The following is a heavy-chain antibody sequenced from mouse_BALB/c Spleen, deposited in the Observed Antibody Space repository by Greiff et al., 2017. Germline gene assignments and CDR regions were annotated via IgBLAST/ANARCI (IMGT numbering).Heavy chain of an antibody. D-gene: IGHD2-3*01. V-gene: IGHV6-6*02. J-gene: IGHJ1*01. CDR3: TRRWLPHWYFDV. Sequence: EVKLLESGGGLVQPGGSMKLSCVASGFTFSNYWMNWVRQSPEKGLEWVAEIRLKSNNYATHYAESVKGRFTISRDDSKSSVYLQMNNLRAEDTGIYYCTRRWLPHWYFDVWGAGTTVTVSS. CDR2: IRLKSNNYAT. CDR1: GFTFSNYW.